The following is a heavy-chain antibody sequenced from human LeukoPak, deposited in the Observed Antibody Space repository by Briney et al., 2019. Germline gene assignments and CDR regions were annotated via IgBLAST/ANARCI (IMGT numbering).Heavy chain of an antibody. J-gene: IGHJ5*02. V-gene: IGHV5-51*01. Sequence: GESLKISCQGFGYSFTSYWIGWVRQMPGKGMEWMGVIYPGDFRIRYNPSLQGQVTISADKSINTAYLQWVSLRASDSAMYYCACRDLTSTWSFPWGQGTLVTVSS. CDR2: IYPGDFRI. CDR1: GYSFTSYW. CDR3: ACRDLTSTWSFP. D-gene: IGHD6-13*01.